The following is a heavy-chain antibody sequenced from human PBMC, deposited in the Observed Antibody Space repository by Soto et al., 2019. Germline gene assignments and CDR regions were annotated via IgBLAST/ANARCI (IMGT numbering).Heavy chain of an antibody. J-gene: IGHJ4*02. CDR2: ISGSGGST. D-gene: IGHD7-27*01. CDR1: VFNCSIFA. CDR3: AKEVSLGSTVDLGY. Sequence: PWWSLRLSCSASVFNCSIFAMSWFRQSPGKGLEWVSTISGSGGSTYYADAVKGRFTISRDNSMGTLYLQMKSLRVEDTAIYYCAKEVSLGSTVDLGYWGQGALVTSPQ. V-gene: IGHV3-23*01.